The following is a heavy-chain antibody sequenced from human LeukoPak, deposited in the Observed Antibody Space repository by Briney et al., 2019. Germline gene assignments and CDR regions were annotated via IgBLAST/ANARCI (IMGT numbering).Heavy chain of an antibody. Sequence: ASVKVSCKASGYTFTSYAMRWVRQAPGQRLEWMGWINAGNGNTKYSQKFQGRVTITTDTSASTAYMELSSLRSEDTAVYYCARDPLNWGPLYYFDYWGQGTLVTVSS. D-gene: IGHD7-27*01. CDR3: ARDPLNWGPLYYFDY. CDR2: INAGNGNT. J-gene: IGHJ4*02. V-gene: IGHV1-3*01. CDR1: GYTFTSYA.